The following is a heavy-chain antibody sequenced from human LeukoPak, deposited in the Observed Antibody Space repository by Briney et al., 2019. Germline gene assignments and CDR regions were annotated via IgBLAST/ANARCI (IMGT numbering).Heavy chain of an antibody. CDR3: AREKQWLVRGAPKHYYYYGMDV. Sequence: PSETLSLTCTVSGSSISSYYWSWIRQPAGKGLEWIGRIYTSGSTNYNPSLKSRVTMSVDTSKNQFSLKLSSVTAADTAVYYCAREKQWLVRGAPKHYYYYGMDVWGQGTTVTVSS. D-gene: IGHD6-19*01. CDR1: GSSISSYY. J-gene: IGHJ6*02. V-gene: IGHV4-4*07. CDR2: IYTSGST.